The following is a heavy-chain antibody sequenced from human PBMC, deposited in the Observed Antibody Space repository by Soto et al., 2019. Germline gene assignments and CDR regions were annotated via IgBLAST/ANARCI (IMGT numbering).Heavy chain of an antibody. J-gene: IGHJ4*02. V-gene: IGHV3-11*01. CDR2: ISSSGSTI. D-gene: IGHD6-19*01. CDR1: GFTFSDYY. CDR3: ERELEVAGTLFFY. Sequence: GGSLRLSCAASGFTFSDYYMSWIRQAPGKGLEWVSYISSSGSTIYYADSVKGRFTISRDNAKNSLYLQMNSLRAEDTAVYYWERELEVAGTLFFYWGQGTLVTVSS.